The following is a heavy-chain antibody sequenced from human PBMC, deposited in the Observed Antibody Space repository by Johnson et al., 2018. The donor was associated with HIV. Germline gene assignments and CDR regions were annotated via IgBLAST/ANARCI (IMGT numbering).Heavy chain of an antibody. CDR2: VWSDGNNR. D-gene: IGHD2-15*01. CDR3: AKIARRFSGGSCYTTSDAFDI. CDR1: GFTFSDYG. Sequence: QVQLVESGGGVVQPGRSLRLSCAASGFTFSDYGIHWVRQAPGKGPEWVAVVWSDGNNRYYADSVKGRFTISRDNSKSTLYLQMNSLRADDTAVYYCAKIARRFSGGSCYTTSDAFDIWGQGTMVTVSS. V-gene: IGHV3-33*06. J-gene: IGHJ3*02.